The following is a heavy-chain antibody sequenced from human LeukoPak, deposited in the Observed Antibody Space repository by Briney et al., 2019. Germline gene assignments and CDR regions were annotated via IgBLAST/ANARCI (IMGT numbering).Heavy chain of an antibody. Sequence: PGGSLRLSCAASGFTVSSNYMSWVRQAPGKGLEWVSVIYSGGSTYYADSVKGRFTISRDNSKNTLYLQMNSLRAEDTAVYYCAREVMVRGVITHDYWGQGTLVTVSS. V-gene: IGHV3-53*01. J-gene: IGHJ4*02. D-gene: IGHD3-10*01. CDR1: GFTVSSNY. CDR3: AREVMVRGVITHDY. CDR2: IYSGGST.